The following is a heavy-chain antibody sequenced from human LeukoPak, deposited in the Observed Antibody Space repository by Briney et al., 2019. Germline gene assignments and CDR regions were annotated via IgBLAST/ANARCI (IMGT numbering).Heavy chain of an antibody. CDR1: GFTFSDYF. V-gene: IGHV3-23*01. CDR2: ISDNGGST. Sequence: PGGSLRLSCVASGFTFSDYFMSWIRQAPGKGLECVSSISDNGGSTYYADSVKGRFTISRDNSKNTLYLQMNSLRAEDTAVYYCAKDGLYSSSPTFDYWGQGTLVTVSS. CDR3: AKDGLYSSSPTFDY. D-gene: IGHD6-13*01. J-gene: IGHJ4*02.